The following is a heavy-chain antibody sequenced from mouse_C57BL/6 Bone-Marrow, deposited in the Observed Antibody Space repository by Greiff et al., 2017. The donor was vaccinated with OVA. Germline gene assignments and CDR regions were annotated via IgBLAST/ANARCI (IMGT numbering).Heavy chain of an antibody. V-gene: IGHV1-59*01. D-gene: IGHD2-3*01. J-gene: IGHJ3*01. Sequence: VQLQQPGAELVRPGTSVKLSCKASGYTFTSYWMHWVKQRPGQGLEWIGVIDPSDSYTNYNQKFKGKATLTVDTSSSTAYMQLSSLTSEDSAVYYCARILYDSAWFAYWGQGTLVTVSA. CDR2: IDPSDSYT. CDR1: GYTFTSYW. CDR3: ARILYDSAWFAY.